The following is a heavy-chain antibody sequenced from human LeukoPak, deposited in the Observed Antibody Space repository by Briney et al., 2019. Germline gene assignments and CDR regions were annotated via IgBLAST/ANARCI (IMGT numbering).Heavy chain of an antibody. CDR2: INHSGST. Sequence: SETLSLTCAVYGGSFSGYYWSWIRQPPGKGLEWIGEINHSGSTNYNPSLKSRVTISVDTFKNQFSLKLSSVTAADTAVYYCARESQNYDFWSGYLYYFDYWGQGTLVTVSS. J-gene: IGHJ4*02. CDR3: ARESQNYDFWSGYLYYFDY. D-gene: IGHD3-3*01. CDR1: GGSFSGYY. V-gene: IGHV4-34*01.